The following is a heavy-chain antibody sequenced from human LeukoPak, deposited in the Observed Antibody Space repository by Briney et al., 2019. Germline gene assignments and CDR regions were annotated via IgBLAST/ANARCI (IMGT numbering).Heavy chain of an antibody. CDR3: ARDSSSSGGYYYGMDV. V-gene: IGHV3-66*02. CDR1: VFTVSSNY. D-gene: IGHD6-6*01. CDR2: IYSGGST. J-gene: IGHJ6*02. Sequence: PGGSLRLSCAASVFTVSSNYMSWVRQAPGKGLEWVSVIYSGGSTYYADSVKGRFTISRDNSKNTLYLQMNSLRAEDTAVYYCARDSSSSGGYYYGMDVWGQGTTVTVSS.